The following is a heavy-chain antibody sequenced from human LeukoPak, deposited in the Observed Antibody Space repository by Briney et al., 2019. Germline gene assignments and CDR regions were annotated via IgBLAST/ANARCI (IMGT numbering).Heavy chain of an antibody. J-gene: IGHJ6*04. D-gene: IGHD2-2*01. Sequence: GGSLRLSCAASGFTFSSYSMNWVRQAPGKGLEWVSSISSSSSYIYYADSVKGRFTISRDNAKNSLYLQMNSLGAEDTAVYYCARRLKQIVVVPAAIEDYYYYGMDVWGKGTTVTVSS. CDR3: ARRLKQIVVVPAAIEDYYYYGMDV. CDR2: ISSSSSYI. CDR1: GFTFSSYS. V-gene: IGHV3-21*01.